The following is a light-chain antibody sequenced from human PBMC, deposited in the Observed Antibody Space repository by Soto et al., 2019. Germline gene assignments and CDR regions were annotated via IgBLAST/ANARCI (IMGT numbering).Light chain of an antibody. CDR3: SSFTSDSSYV. CDR1: SSDVGSYNR. J-gene: IGLJ1*01. CDR2: EVS. Sequence: QSVLTQPPFVSGSPGQSVAVPCTGTSSDVGSYNRVSWYQQPPGTAPKLMIYEVSNRPSGVPDRFSGSKSGNTASLTISGLQAEHEAEYYCSSFTSDSSYVFGPSTKVPVL. V-gene: IGLV2-18*02.